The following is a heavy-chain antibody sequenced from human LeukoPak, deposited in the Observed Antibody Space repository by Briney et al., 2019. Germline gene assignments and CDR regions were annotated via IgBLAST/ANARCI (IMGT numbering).Heavy chain of an antibody. D-gene: IGHD6-13*01. V-gene: IGHV4-59*01. CDR1: GGSISSYY. J-gene: IGHJ5*02. Sequence: PSETLSLTCTVSGGSISSYYWSWIRQPPGKGLEWIGYIYYSGSTNYNPSLKSRVTISVDTSKNQFSLKLSSVTAADTAVYYCARDRPGIAAAGSWFDPWGQGTLVTVSS. CDR3: ARDRPGIAAAGSWFDP. CDR2: IYYSGST.